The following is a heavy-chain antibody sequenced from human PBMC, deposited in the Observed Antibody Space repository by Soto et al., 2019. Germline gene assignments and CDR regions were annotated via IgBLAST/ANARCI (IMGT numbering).Heavy chain of an antibody. CDR2: ISSST. Sequence: PGGSLRLSCAASGFTFSSYAMTWVRQAPGKGLEWVSTISSSTYYADSMKGRFTISRDNSKNTLYLQMNSLRAEDTAVYYCAKREGRNFDYWGQGTLVTVSS. CDR3: AKREGRNFDY. J-gene: IGHJ4*02. CDR1: GFTFSSYA. V-gene: IGHV3-23*01. D-gene: IGHD1-26*01.